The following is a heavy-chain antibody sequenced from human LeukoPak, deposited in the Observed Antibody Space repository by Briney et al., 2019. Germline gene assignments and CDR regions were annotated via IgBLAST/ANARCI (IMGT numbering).Heavy chain of an antibody. D-gene: IGHD3-16*02. J-gene: IGHJ4*02. Sequence: GGSLRLSCAASGFTFNTYGMHWIRQAPGKGLEWVTFVRYDGNNKYYADSVKGRFTISRDNSKNTLYLQMNSLRAEDTAVYYCARGNFDNIWESHRYPAGFDHWDQGTLVTVSS. CDR3: ARGNFDNIWESHRYPAGFDH. CDR1: GFTFNTYG. CDR2: VRYDGNNK. V-gene: IGHV3-30*02.